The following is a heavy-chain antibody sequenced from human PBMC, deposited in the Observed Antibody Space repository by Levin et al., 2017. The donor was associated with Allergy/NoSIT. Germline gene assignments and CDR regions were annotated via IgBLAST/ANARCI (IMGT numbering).Heavy chain of an antibody. V-gene: IGHV3-7*04. CDR2: IKQDGGEK. J-gene: IGHJ1*01. Sequence: ASVKVSCAASGFAFSSSWMSWVRQAPGKGLEWVANIKQDGGEKFYVDSVKGRFTISRDNAKNSLYLQMNSLRAEDTAVYYCARTLAGSVYFQHWGQGTLVTVSS. CDR1: GFAFSSSW. D-gene: IGHD2-15*01. CDR3: ARTLAGSVYFQH.